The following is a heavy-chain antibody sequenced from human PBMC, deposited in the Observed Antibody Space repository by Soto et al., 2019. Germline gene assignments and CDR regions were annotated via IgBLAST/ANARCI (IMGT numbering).Heavy chain of an antibody. CDR1: GYNFTTYA. D-gene: IGHD1-26*01. V-gene: IGHV1-3*04. CDR2: IHTGTGST. J-gene: IGHJ5*02. Sequence: QVHLVQSGPEVQNPGASVKVSCKASGYNFTTYALHWVRQARGQSLERLGWIHTGTGSTKDSQKFQGRLTIPRDTSASAAYMELSSLRSEDTAVYDCARDSRGFVLWFDPWGQGTLVTVSS. CDR3: ARDSRGFVLWFDP.